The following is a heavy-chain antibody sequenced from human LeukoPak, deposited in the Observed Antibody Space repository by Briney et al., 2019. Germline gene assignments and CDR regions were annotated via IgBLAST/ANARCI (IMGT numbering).Heavy chain of an antibody. CDR1: GFTFSSYA. Sequence: PGGSLRLSCAASGFTFSSYAMHWVRQAPGKGLEWVAVISYDGSNKYYADSVKGRFTISRDNSKNTLYLQMNSLRAEDTAVYYCAKAARGIAAAGRGYYYMDVWGKGTTVTISS. CDR2: ISYDGSNK. J-gene: IGHJ6*03. CDR3: AKAARGIAAAGRGYYYMDV. V-gene: IGHV3-30-3*02. D-gene: IGHD6-13*01.